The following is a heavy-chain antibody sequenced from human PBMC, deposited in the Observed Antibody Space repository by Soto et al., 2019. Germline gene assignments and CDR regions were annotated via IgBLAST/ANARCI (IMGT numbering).Heavy chain of an antibody. Sequence: QVQLVQSGAEVKKPGASVKVSCKAYGYTFTGHYIHWVRQDPEQGPEWMGEIGPESGATRYAQKFQGRVTMTRDTSITTVYMELKNLSPDDTAVYYCGRGRSGQIVVFYWGQGTPVTVSS. CDR3: GRGRSGQIVVFY. CDR1: GYTFTGHY. V-gene: IGHV1-2*02. D-gene: IGHD1-26*01. CDR2: IGPESGAT. J-gene: IGHJ4*02.